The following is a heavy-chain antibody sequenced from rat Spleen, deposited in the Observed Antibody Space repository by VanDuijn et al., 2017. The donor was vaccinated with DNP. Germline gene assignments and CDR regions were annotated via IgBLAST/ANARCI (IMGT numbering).Heavy chain of an antibody. J-gene: IGHJ3*01. CDR1: GFTFSNYD. Sequence: EVQLVESGGGLVQPGRSLKLSCAASGFTFSNYDMAWVRQAPTKGLEWVASISPSGGSTYYRDSVKGRFTISRDNAKSTHYLQINSLRSEDTATYYCASKVFPYYSGSNWFTYWGQGTLVTVSS. V-gene: IGHV5S13*01. D-gene: IGHD1-1*01. CDR3: ASKVFPYYSGSNWFTY. CDR2: ISPSGGST.